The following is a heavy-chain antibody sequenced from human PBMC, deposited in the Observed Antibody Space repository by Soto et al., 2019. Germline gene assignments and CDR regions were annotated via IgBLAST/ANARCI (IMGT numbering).Heavy chain of an antibody. CDR1: GVTFSSYA. J-gene: IGHJ6*02. Sequence: SVKVSCKASGVTFSSYANSWVRQAPLLGREWMGGIIPIFGTPNYAQKFQGRATITAEESKSTAYMELSSLRSEDTAVYYCPRSNQIPCGYSYGSDYHYGMDVGG. V-gene: IGHV1-69*13. CDR2: IIPIFGTP. CDR3: PRSNQIPCGYSYGSDYHYGMDV. D-gene: IGHD5-18*01.